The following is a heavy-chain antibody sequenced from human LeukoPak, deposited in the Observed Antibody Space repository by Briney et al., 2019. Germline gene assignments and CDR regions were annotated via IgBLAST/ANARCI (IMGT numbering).Heavy chain of an antibody. V-gene: IGHV3-23*01. CDR1: GFTFSHYA. CDR3: ARGYSHNSGGWLDP. D-gene: IGHD5-12*01. CDR2: CTDSGDAT. J-gene: IGHJ5*02. Sequence: GGSLRLSCAVSGFTFSHYAMSWVRQAPGRGLEWVGSCTDSGDATYYADPVKGRLTISRDNSKSTLSLHISGLRDEDTAVYYCARGYSHNSGGWLDPWGQGTLVTVSS.